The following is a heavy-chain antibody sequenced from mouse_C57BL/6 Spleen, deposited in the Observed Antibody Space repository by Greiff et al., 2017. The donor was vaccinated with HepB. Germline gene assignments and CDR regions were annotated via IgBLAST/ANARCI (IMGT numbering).Heavy chain of an antibody. CDR1: GFSLTSYG. Sequence: VQLVESGPGLVQPSQSLSITCTVSGFSLTSYGVHWVRQSPGKGLEWLGVIWSGGSTDYNAAFISRLSISKDNSKSQVFFKMNSLQADDTAIYYCARNGGYDYDEGGFDYWGQGTTLTVSS. D-gene: IGHD2-4*01. CDR3: ARNGGYDYDEGGFDY. CDR2: IWSGGST. J-gene: IGHJ2*01. V-gene: IGHV2-2*01.